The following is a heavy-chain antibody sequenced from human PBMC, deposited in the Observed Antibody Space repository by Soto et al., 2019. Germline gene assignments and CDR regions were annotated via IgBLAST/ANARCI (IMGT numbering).Heavy chain of an antibody. CDR2: ISSSSSKI. V-gene: IGHV3-48*02. CDR3: VRGNIVDRDYYYYGMDV. Sequence: PGGSLRLSCAASGLLFSSYSMNWVRKARGKGLEWLSYISSSSSKIYYANSVKGRFTISRDNAKKSLHLQMNSPRDEDTAVYYCVRGNIVDRDYYYYGMDVWGQGTTVTVSS. J-gene: IGHJ6*02. D-gene: IGHD5-12*01. CDR1: GLLFSSYS.